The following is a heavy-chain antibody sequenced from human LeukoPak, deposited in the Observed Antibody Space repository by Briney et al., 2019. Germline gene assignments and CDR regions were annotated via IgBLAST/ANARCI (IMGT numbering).Heavy chain of an antibody. CDR1: GYTFTSYG. CDR2: ISVYNGNT. J-gene: IGHJ3*02. CDR3: ASPYCSGGTCYAHDAFDI. V-gene: IGHV1-18*01. D-gene: IGHD2-15*01. Sequence: ASVKVSCKASGYTFTSYGISWVRQAPGQGLEWMGWISVYNGNTDYAQKLQGRVTMTTDTSTSTTYMELRSLRSDDTAVYYCASPYCSGGTCYAHDAFDIWGQGTMVTVSS.